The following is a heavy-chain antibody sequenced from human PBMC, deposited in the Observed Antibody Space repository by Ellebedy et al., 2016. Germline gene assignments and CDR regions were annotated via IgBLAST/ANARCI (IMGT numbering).Heavy chain of an antibody. CDR1: GGSINSGDYY. J-gene: IGHJ4*02. CDR2: IYYSGTT. Sequence: SETLSLTXSVSGGSINSGDYYWSWIRQPPGQGLEWLGYIYYSGTTYYNTSLKGRITISVDTSKNQFSLRLSSVTAADTAVYFCARETDFWSDSSYFDYWGQGILVTISS. D-gene: IGHD3-3*01. CDR3: ARETDFWSDSSYFDY. V-gene: IGHV4-30-4*01.